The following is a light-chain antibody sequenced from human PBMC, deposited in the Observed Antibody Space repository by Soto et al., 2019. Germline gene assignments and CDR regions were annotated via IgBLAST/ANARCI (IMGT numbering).Light chain of an antibody. V-gene: IGKV1-33*01. Sequence: DIQMTQSPSSLSASVGNRVTITCQASQDISNYLHWFQQKPGKAPQLLIFDVPNLQTGVPSRFSGGGSGTDFALTISSLEPEDIATYYCQQYDSLPLTFGQGTRLEIK. CDR1: QDISNY. CDR2: DVP. J-gene: IGKJ5*01. CDR3: QQYDSLPLT.